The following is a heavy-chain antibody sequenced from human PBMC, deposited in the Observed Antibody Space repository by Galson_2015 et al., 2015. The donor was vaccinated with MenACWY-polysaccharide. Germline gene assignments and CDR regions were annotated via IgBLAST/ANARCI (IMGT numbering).Heavy chain of an antibody. J-gene: IGHJ3*01. Sequence: SLRLSCAASGSRFSNSGMHWVRQAPGKGLEWVAVIQYDGSNKVYADSVKGRFTIARDNSKNTVFLEMNTLGVEDTAVYYCARERRRIVCHAFENWGQGSMVTVTS. D-gene: IGHD2-21*01. V-gene: IGHV3-33*01. CDR1: GSRFSNSG. CDR3: ARERRRIVCHAFEN. CDR2: IQYDGSNK.